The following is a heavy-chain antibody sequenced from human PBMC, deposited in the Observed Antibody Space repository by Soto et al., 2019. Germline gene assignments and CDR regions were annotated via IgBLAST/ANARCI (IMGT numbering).Heavy chain of an antibody. CDR2: ISGSGGST. J-gene: IGHJ6*03. Sequence: GSLRLSCAASGFTFSSYAMSWVRQAPGKGLEWVSAISGSGGSTYYADSVKGRFTISRDNSKNTLYLQMNSLRAEDTAVYYCAKTGDIVVVPAEYYYYYMDVWGKGTTVTVSS. V-gene: IGHV3-23*01. D-gene: IGHD2-2*01. CDR1: GFTFSSYA. CDR3: AKTGDIVVVPAEYYYYYMDV.